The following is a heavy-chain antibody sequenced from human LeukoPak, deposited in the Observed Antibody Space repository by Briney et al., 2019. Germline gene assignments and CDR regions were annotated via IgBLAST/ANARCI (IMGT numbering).Heavy chain of an antibody. J-gene: IGHJ5*02. V-gene: IGHV4-59*08. CDR1: GGSISSYY. Sequence: SETLSLTCTVSGGSISSYYWSWIRQPPGKGLEWIGYIYYSGCTNYNPSLKSRVTISVDTSKNQFSLKLSSVTAADTAVYYCARQPYGSGSYARFDPWGQGTLVTVSS. D-gene: IGHD3-10*01. CDR3: ARQPYGSGSYARFDP. CDR2: IYYSGCT.